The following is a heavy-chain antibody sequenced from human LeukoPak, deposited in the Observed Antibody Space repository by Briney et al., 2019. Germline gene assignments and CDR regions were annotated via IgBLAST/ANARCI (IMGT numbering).Heavy chain of an antibody. CDR2: ISHSGTT. CDR3: ARGLVWRFLLDSRRDSFDI. Sequence: SETLSLTCAVSGGSFSDYQWNWIRQSPGKGLEWLGEISHSGTTTYNPSLKSRVTISIDTSKNQFSLKLRSVTAADTAVYYCARGLVWRFLLDSRRDSFDIWGQGTTITVSS. J-gene: IGHJ3*02. V-gene: IGHV4-34*01. D-gene: IGHD3-16*01. CDR1: GGSFSDYQ.